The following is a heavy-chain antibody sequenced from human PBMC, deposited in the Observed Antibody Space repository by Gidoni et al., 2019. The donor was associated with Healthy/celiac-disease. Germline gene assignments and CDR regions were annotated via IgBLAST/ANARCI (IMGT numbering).Heavy chain of an antibody. CDR1: GCTVSRCA. Sequence: EGQLVESGGGLVQTGGALRLSGAACGCTVSRCAVSGVREAPGKGLEWGSAISGSGGSTYYADSVKGRFPISSDHSKNTLYLQMNSLRAEDTAVYSCAKVEAFGIGYYTPGVPFVWGQGTTVTVSS. D-gene: IGHD3-3*01. CDR2: ISGSGGST. J-gene: IGHJ6*02. V-gene: IGHV3-23*04. CDR3: AKVEAFGIGYYTPGVPFV.